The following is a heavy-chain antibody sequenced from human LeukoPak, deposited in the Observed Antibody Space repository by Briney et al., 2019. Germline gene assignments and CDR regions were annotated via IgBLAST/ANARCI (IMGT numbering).Heavy chain of an antibody. J-gene: IGHJ1*01. Sequence: GASVKVSCTASGYTFTDYYLHWVRQAPGQGLEWMGWINPKSGGIVYALNFQDRVRMTRDTSINTAYLESSRLKIDDSGVYYCTTDWYTTGSELPEYTQHWGLGTLVTVSS. CDR3: TTDWYTTGSELPEYTQH. CDR1: GYTFTDYY. D-gene: IGHD1-1*01. CDR2: INPKSGGI. V-gene: IGHV1-2*02.